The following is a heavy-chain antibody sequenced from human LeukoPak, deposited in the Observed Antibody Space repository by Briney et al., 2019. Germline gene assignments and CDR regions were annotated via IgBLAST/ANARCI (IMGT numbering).Heavy chain of an antibody. CDR1: GFTFSSYW. J-gene: IGHJ4*02. Sequence: PGGSLRLSCAASGFTFSSYWMSWVRQAPGKGLEWVSVIYSGGSTYYADSVKGRFTISRDNSKNTLYLQMNSLRAEDTAVYYCARDPGDYWGQGTLVTVSS. V-gene: IGHV3-53*01. CDR3: ARDPGDY. CDR2: IYSGGST.